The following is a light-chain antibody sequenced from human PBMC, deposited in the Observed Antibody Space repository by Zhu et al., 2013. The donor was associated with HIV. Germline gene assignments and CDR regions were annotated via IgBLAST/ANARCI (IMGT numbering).Light chain of an antibody. Sequence: EIVLTQSPGTLSVSPGERATLSCRASQTINTNLAWFQQKPGQRPRLLIYGASSRASGIPARFSGSGSATEFTFTINKVEPEDFAVYFCQQYAASPLTFGGGTKVEI. CDR3: QQYAASPLT. J-gene: IGKJ4*01. CDR1: QTINTN. CDR2: GAS. V-gene: IGKV3-20*01.